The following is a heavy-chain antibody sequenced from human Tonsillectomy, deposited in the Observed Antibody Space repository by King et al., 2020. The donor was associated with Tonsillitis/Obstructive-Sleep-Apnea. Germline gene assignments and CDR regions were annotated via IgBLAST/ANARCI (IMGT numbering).Heavy chain of an antibody. CDR2: INTNTGNP. D-gene: IGHD3-22*01. Sequence: QLVQSGSELKKPGASVKVSCKASGYTFTSYVINWVRQAPGQGLEWMGWINTNTGNPTYAQGFTGRFVLSVDTSVSTAYLQISSLKAEDTAVYYCAREDDSSGYYRNWFDPWGQGTLVTVSS. V-gene: IGHV7-4-1*02. CDR1: GYTFTSYV. CDR3: AREDDSSGYYRNWFDP. J-gene: IGHJ5*02.